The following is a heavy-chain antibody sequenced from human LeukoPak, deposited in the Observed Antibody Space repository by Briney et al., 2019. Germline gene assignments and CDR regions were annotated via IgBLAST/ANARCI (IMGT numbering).Heavy chain of an antibody. V-gene: IGHV3-48*01. Sequence: PGGSLRLSCAASGFTFSSYSMTWVRQAPGKGLEWVSYISSSSSTIYYADSVKGRFTISRDNAKNSLYLQMNSLRVEDTAVYYCVRDPNALDYWGQGTLVTVSS. CDR3: VRDPNALDY. CDR1: GFTFSSYS. CDR2: ISSSSSTI. J-gene: IGHJ4*02.